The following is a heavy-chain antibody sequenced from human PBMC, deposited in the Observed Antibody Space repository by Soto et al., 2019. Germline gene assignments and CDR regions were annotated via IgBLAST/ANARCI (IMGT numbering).Heavy chain of an antibody. V-gene: IGHV3-30*03. CDR2: ISYDGGIQ. CDR1: GVTFTSYG. J-gene: IGHJ4*02. D-gene: IGHD5-18*01. CDR3: VSDRGYGHASVPYS. Sequence: QAHLVESGVGVVQPGRSLRLSCAASGVTFTSYGMHWVRQAPGTRLEWVAFISYDGGIQHYADSLKVRFTISRDNAKNMVLMQMNSLRAEDTAVYYCVSDRGYGHASVPYSWGQGTLVSVSS.